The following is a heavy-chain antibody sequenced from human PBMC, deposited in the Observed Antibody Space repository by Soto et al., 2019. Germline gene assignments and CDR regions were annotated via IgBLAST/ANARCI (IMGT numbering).Heavy chain of an antibody. Sequence: EVQLVESGGDLVQPGGSLRLSCAASGFTVSNNFMSWVRQPPGKGLEWVSVTYPGGTTYYADSVKGRFAISRDNSKNTPYLQMSSLRAEDTAVYYCAKEMRTTAARDAFDIWGQGTMVTVSS. V-gene: IGHV3-66*01. CDR3: AKEMRTTAARDAFDI. CDR2: TYPGGTT. D-gene: IGHD1-1*01. J-gene: IGHJ3*02. CDR1: GFTVSNNF.